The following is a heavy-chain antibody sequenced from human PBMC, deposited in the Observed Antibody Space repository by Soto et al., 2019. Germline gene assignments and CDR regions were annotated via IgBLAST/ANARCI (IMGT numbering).Heavy chain of an antibody. D-gene: IGHD3-22*01. V-gene: IGHV3-53*01. CDR1: GFTVSSNY. CDR2: IYSGGST. Sequence: EVQLVESGGGLIQPGGSLRLSCAASGFTVSSNYMSWVRQAPGKWLEWVSVIYSGGSTYYADSVKGRFTISRDNSKNTLYLQMNSLRAEDTAVYYCARNYDSTAVGAFDIWGQGTMVTVSS. J-gene: IGHJ3*02. CDR3: ARNYDSTAVGAFDI.